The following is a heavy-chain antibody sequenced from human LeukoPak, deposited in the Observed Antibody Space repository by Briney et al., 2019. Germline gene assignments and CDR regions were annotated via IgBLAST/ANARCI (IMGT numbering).Heavy chain of an antibody. CDR1: GYSFTSYW. V-gene: IGHV5-51*01. CDR3: ARLAYDILTGYYPYYFDY. CDR2: IYPGDSDT. D-gene: IGHD3-9*01. Sequence: RGESLKISCKGSGYSFTSYWIGWVCQMPGKGLEWMGIIYPGDSDTRYSPSFQGQVTISADKSISTAYLQWSSLKASDTAMYYCARLAYDILTGYYPYYFDYWGQGTLVTVSS. J-gene: IGHJ4*02.